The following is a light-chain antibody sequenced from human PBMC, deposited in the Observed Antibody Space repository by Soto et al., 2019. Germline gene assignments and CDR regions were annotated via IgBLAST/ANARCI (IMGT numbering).Light chain of an antibody. CDR3: HQYASSPLT. J-gene: IGKJ4*01. CDR2: GAS. CDR1: QSVAKNF. V-gene: IGKV3-20*01. Sequence: EIVLTQSPGTLSLSPGDRATLSCRASQSVAKNFFAWYQQKPGQAPRLLIYGASSKASGIPDRFSGSGSGTDFTLTISRLEPEDFAVFYCHQYASSPLTFGGGTKVEI.